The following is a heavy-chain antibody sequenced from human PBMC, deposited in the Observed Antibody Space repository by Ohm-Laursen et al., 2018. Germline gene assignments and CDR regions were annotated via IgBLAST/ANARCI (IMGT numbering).Heavy chain of an antibody. V-gene: IGHV3-30*18. CDR1: GLTFSSYG. CDR3: AKDLNWGLEISGALDI. D-gene: IGHD7-27*01. Sequence: SLRLSCTASGLTFSSYGMHWVRQAPGKGLEWVAVISYDGSNKYYADSVKGRFTISRDNSKDTLYVQMHSLRAEDTAVYYCAKDLNWGLEISGALDIWGQGTMVTVSS. J-gene: IGHJ3*02. CDR2: ISYDGSNK.